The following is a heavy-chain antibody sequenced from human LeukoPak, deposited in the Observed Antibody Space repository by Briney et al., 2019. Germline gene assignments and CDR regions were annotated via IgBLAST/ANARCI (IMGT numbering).Heavy chain of an antibody. CDR2: ISGSGGST. J-gene: IGHJ4*02. V-gene: IGHV3-23*01. D-gene: IGHD1-26*01. Sequence: GGSLRLSCAASGFTFSSYAMSWVRQAPGKGLEWVSDISGSGGSTYYADSVKGRFTISRDNSKNTLYLQMNSLRAEDTAVYYCARDTVGATTATLYWGQGTLVTVSS. CDR1: GFTFSSYA. CDR3: ARDTVGATTATLY.